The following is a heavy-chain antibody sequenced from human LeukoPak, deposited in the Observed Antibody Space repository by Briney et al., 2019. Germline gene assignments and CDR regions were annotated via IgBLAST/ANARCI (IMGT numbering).Heavy chain of an antibody. J-gene: IGHJ4*02. Sequence: LRLSCAASGFTFSSYAMSWVRQPPGKGLEWIGYIYYSGSTYYNPSLKSRVTISVDTSKNQFSLKLSSVTAADTAVYYCARDDFWSGYFDYWGQGTLVTVSS. V-gene: IGHV4-30-4*08. CDR2: IYYSGST. CDR1: GFTFSSYA. CDR3: ARDDFWSGYFDY. D-gene: IGHD3-3*01.